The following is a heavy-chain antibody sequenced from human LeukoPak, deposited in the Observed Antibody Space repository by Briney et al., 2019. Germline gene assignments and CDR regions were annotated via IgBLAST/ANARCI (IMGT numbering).Heavy chain of an antibody. CDR3: AKSLYYDFWSGYSH. V-gene: IGHV3-30*18. Sequence: GGSLRLSCAASGFTFSSYGMHWVRQAPGKGLEWVAVISYDGSNKYYADSVKGRFTISRDNSKNTLYLQTNSLRAEDTAVYYCAKSLYYDFWSGYSHWGQGTLVTVSS. D-gene: IGHD3-3*01. CDR1: GFTFSSYG. J-gene: IGHJ4*02. CDR2: ISYDGSNK.